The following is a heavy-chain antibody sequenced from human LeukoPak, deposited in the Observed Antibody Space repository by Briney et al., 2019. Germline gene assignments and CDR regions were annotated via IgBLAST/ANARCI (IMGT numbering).Heavy chain of an antibody. V-gene: IGHV3-30*18. CDR1: GFTFRRFG. J-gene: IGHJ5*02. D-gene: IGHD3-10*01. Sequence: GGSLRLSCEASGFTFRRFGMHWVRQAPGKGLEWVAVISDTGTITYYADSVKGRFTISRDNSKNALYLQMNSPRGEDAAVDYCTKEGLGSGSFFSGWFDPWGQGTLVTVSS. CDR2: ISDTGTIT. CDR3: TKEGLGSGSFFSGWFDP.